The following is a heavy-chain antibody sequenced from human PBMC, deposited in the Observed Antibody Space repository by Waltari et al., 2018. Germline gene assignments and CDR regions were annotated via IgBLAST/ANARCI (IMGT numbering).Heavy chain of an antibody. D-gene: IGHD3-3*01. V-gene: IGHV4-59*01. Sequence: QVQLQESGPGLVKPSETLSLTCTVSGGSISSYYWSWIRQPPGKGLEWIGYIYYSGSTNYNPSLKSRVTISVDTSKNQFSLKLSSVTAADTAVYYCARDPGDFWSGYYLDYWGQGTLVTVSS. CDR1: GGSISSYY. J-gene: IGHJ4*02. CDR2: IYYSGST. CDR3: ARDPGDFWSGYYLDY.